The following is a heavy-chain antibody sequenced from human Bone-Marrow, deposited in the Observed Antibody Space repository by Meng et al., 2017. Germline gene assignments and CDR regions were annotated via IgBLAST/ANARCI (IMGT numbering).Heavy chain of an antibody. CDR3: ATQESRDGHSPY. V-gene: IGHV4-4*02. Sequence: QVQLQESGPGLVEPSGTLSLTCTVSGASITISHWITWVRQPPGKGLEWIGETYHSGTTTYSPSLKSRVTISIDKSRNHFSLKLTSVTAADTAIYYCATQESRDGHSPYWGQGTLVTVSS. CDR1: GASITISHW. J-gene: IGHJ4*02. D-gene: IGHD5-24*01. CDR2: TYHSGTT.